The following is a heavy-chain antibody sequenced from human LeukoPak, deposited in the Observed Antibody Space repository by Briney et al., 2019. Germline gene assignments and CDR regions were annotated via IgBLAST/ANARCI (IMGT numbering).Heavy chain of an antibody. CDR1: GFSFREYS. CDR2: IRSNGGDT. CDR3: AKGGYTTWFDP. J-gene: IGHJ5*02. Sequence: GGSLRLSCAASGFSFREYSMSWVRQAPGKGLEWVSNIRSNGGDTYYTDSVKGRFTISRDNSKNTLYLEMNSLRAGDTAVYYCAKGGYTTWFDPWGQGTLVTVSS. D-gene: IGHD2-15*01. V-gene: IGHV3-23*01.